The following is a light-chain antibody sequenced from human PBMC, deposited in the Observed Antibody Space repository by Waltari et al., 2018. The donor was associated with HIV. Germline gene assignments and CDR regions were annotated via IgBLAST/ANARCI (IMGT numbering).Light chain of an antibody. CDR1: ALANQY. Sequence: SSDLTQAPSVYVSPGQTAGITCSGNALANQYVHWYQEKAGQAPLLVIFRDRDRPFGIPERFSGSRSGILATLTITGVLAEDEADYYCQSAAISGTSVVFGGGTKLTVL. J-gene: IGLJ2*01. CDR2: RDR. V-gene: IGLV3-25*03. CDR3: QSAAISGTSVV.